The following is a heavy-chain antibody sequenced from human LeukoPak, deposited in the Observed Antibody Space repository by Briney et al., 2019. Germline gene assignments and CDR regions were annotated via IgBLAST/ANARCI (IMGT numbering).Heavy chain of an antibody. V-gene: IGHV4-39*01. Sequence: PSETLSLTCTVSGGSISSSSYYWGWIRQPPGKGLEWIGSIYYSGSTYYNPSLKSRVTISVGTSKNQFSLKLSSVTAADTAVYYCASTKLPAHYYYYYYMDVWGKGTTVTVSS. CDR1: GGSISSSSYY. CDR3: ASTKLPAHYYYYYYMDV. J-gene: IGHJ6*03. D-gene: IGHD6-6*01. CDR2: IYYSGST.